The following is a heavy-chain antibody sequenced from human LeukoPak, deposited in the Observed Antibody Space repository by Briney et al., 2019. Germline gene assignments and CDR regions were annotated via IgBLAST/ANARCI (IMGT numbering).Heavy chain of an antibody. V-gene: IGHV4-31*03. CDR1: GGSISSGGYY. D-gene: IGHD5-12*01. J-gene: IGHJ5*02. Sequence: PSETLSLTCTVSGGSISSGGYYWSWIRQHPGKGLEWIGNIYYSGSTYYNPSLKSRVTISVDTSKNQFSLKLSSVTAADTAVYYCARDHWRATGNGLDPWGQGTLVTVSS. CDR3: ARDHWRATGNGLDP. CDR2: IYYSGST.